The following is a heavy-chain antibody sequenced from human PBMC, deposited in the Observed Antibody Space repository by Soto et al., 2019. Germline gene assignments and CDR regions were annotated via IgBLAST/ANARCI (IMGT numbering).Heavy chain of an antibody. Sequence: QVQLVQSGAEVKKPGSSVKVSCKASGGTFSNYAISWVRQSPGQGLEWMGGIIPILGTPNSAQKFQGRVTIXXDXSXXTAYMELSSLRSEDTAVYYCARPAGDYLHHDAYDIWGQGTMVTVSS. D-gene: IGHD4-17*01. CDR2: IIPILGTP. CDR3: ARPAGDYLHHDAYDI. CDR1: GGTFSNYA. J-gene: IGHJ3*02. V-gene: IGHV1-69*12.